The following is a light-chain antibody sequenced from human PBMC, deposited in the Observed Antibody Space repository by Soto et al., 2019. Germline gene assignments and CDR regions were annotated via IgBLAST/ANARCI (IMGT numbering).Light chain of an antibody. CDR2: GAS. CDR1: QSVNTNY. V-gene: IGKV3-20*01. J-gene: IGKJ5*01. CDR3: QQYGSSPIT. Sequence: EIVLTQSPGTLSLSPGERATLSCRASQSVNTNYLAWYQQKSGQAPRLLIYGASSRATGIPERFSGSGSGTDLTLTISRLEPEDFAAYFCQQYGSSPITFGQGTRLEIK.